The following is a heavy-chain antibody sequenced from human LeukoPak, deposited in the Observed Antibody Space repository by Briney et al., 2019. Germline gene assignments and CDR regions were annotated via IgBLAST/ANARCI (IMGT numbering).Heavy chain of an antibody. Sequence: GGSLRLSCAASGFTFSNYAMSWVRQAPGKGLERVSAISGSGGSTYYADSVKGRFSISRDNSKNTVYLQMNSLRAEDTAVYYCAKVERLGELSPLDYWGQGTLVTVSS. V-gene: IGHV3-23*01. J-gene: IGHJ4*02. CDR2: ISGSGGST. CDR1: GFTFSNYA. D-gene: IGHD3-16*02. CDR3: AKVERLGELSPLDY.